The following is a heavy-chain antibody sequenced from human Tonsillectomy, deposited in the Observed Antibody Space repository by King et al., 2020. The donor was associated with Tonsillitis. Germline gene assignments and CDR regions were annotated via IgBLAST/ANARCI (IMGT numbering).Heavy chain of an antibody. V-gene: IGHV3-30*03. D-gene: IGHD3-10*01. CDR3: ARCGSCYVAFDL. CDR1: GFNFDNFP. J-gene: IGHJ4*02. CDR2: TSFDETCK. Sequence: VQLVESGGGVVQPGRSLRVSCAASGFNFDNFPMHWVRQAPGKGLEWVATTSFDETCKHYVASVEGRFSISRDNSKNRLYLQMDSLRDEDTGIYFCARCGSCYVAFDLWGQGTLVTVSS.